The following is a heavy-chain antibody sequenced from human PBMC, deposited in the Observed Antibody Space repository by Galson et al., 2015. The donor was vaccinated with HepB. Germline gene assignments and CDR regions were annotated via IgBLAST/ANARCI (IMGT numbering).Heavy chain of an antibody. CDR1: GGSGTSADYS. CDR3: ARVYCAGDCFLPCFDF. CDR2: ISNSGST. J-gene: IGHJ4*02. Sequence: ILSLTGAVSGGSGTSADYSGRWVRQPPVKGLEWIGDISNSGSTYYNASVESRLSISKDTSTNQFFLKLSSVTAADTAVYDCARVYCAGDCFLPCFDFWGQGTLVTVSS. V-gene: IGHV4-30-4*07. D-gene: IGHD2-21*02.